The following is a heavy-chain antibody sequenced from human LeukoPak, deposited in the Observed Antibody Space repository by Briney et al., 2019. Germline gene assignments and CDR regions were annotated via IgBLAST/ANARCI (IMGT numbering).Heavy chain of an antibody. V-gene: IGHV4-59*08. Sequence: SETLSLTCTVSGASISSYYWSWIRQPPGKGLEWIGYISYSGSPNYNPSLKSRVTISADTSKNQFSLNLSSVTAADTAVYYCAKVGHIVAAGTYDWWGQGTLVTVSS. J-gene: IGHJ4*02. CDR3: AKVGHIVAAGTYDW. D-gene: IGHD6-13*01. CDR2: ISYSGSP. CDR1: GASISSYY.